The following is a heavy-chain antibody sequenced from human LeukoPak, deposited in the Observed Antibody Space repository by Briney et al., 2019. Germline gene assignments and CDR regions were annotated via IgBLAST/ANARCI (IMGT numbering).Heavy chain of an antibody. CDR3: ARQDSGSYYPHDY. CDR1: GYIFNSYW. J-gene: IGHJ4*02. Sequence: GESLKISCKGSGYIFNSYWIGWVRQMPGKGLEWMGRIDPSDSYTNYGPSLQGHITISVDNSISTAFLQWSSLKASDTAIYYCARQDSGSYYPHDYWGQGTLVTVSS. CDR2: IDPSDSYT. V-gene: IGHV5-10-1*01. D-gene: IGHD1-26*01.